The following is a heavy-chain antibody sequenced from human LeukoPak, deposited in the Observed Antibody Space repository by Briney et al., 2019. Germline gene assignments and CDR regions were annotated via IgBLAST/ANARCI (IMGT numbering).Heavy chain of an antibody. CDR1: GFTFSSYW. V-gene: IGHV3-7*01. CDR3: ARSEYHFWSTYPFDY. Sequence: GGSLRLSCAASGFTFSSYWMTWVRQAPGKGLEWVANIKQDGSEQFYVDSVKGRFTSSRDNAKNSLFLQMSTLIAEDTAVYYCARSEYHFWSTYPFDYWGQGTLVTVSS. CDR2: IKQDGSEQ. D-gene: IGHD3-3*01. J-gene: IGHJ4*02.